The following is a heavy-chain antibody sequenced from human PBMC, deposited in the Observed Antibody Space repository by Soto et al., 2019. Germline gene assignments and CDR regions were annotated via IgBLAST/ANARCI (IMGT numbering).Heavy chain of an antibody. CDR2: ISAYNGNT. J-gene: IGHJ5*02. CDR3: ARDRHSYSGSQNWFDP. D-gene: IGHD1-26*01. Sequence: EASVKVSCKASGYTFTSYGISWVRQAPGQGLEWMGWISAYNGNTNYAQKLQGRVTMTTDTSTSTAYMELRSLRSDDTAVYYCARDRHSYSGSQNWFDPWGQGTLVTVSS. V-gene: IGHV1-18*01. CDR1: GYTFTSYG.